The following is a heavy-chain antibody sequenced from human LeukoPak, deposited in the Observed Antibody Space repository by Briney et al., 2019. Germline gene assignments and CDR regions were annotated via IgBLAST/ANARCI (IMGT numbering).Heavy chain of an antibody. CDR3: AREMVSLGDPSWFDP. D-gene: IGHD2-8*01. CDR2: IYTSGST. CDR1: GGSISSYY. V-gene: IGHV4-4*07. J-gene: IGHJ5*02. Sequence: PSETLSLTCTVSGGSISSYYWSWIRQPAGKGLEWIGRIYTSGSTNYNPSLKSRVTMSVDTSKNQFSLKLSSVTAADTAVYYCAREMVSLGDPSWFDPWGQGTLVTVSS.